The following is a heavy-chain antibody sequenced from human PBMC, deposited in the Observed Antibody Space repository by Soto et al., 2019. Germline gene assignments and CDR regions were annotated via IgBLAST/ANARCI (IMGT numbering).Heavy chain of an antibody. CDR2: IYYSGST. CDR3: ARQLLTGGDSIYAFDN. Sequence: SEALSLTCTVSGGSISSGGYYWSWIRQHPGKGLEWIGYIYYSGSTYYNPSLKSRVTISVDTSKNQFYQKLSSVTAANTAVYYCARQLLTGGDSIYAFDNWGQGTMVTASS. V-gene: IGHV4-31*03. CDR1: GGSISSGGYY. J-gene: IGHJ3*02. D-gene: IGHD2-21*02.